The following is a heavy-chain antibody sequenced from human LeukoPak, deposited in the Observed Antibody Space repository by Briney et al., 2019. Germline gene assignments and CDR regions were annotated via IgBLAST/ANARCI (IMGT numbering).Heavy chain of an antibody. CDR3: ARDCGYSSGWYTQFDY. CDR2: IYSGGST. V-gene: IGHV3-66*02. Sequence: GGSLRLSSAASGFTVSSNYMSWVRQAPGKGLEWVSVIYSGGSTYYADSVKGRFTISRDNSKNTLYLQMNSLRAEDTAVYYCARDCGYSSGWYTQFDYWGQGTLVTVSS. D-gene: IGHD6-19*01. J-gene: IGHJ4*02. CDR1: GFTVSSNY.